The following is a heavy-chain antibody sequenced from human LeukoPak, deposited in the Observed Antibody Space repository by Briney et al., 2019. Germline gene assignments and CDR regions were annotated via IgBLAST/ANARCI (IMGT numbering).Heavy chain of an antibody. Sequence: PSETLSLTCGVSGGSISNGNWWSWVRQPPGEGLEWIGEIYHTGSTNYNPSLKSRVTISVDKSKNQFSLNLSSVTAADTAVYYCARARGGDILTGNWFDPWGQGTLVTVSS. D-gene: IGHD3-9*01. CDR3: ARARGGDILTGNWFDP. J-gene: IGHJ5*02. V-gene: IGHV4-4*02. CDR1: GGSISNGNW. CDR2: IYHTGST.